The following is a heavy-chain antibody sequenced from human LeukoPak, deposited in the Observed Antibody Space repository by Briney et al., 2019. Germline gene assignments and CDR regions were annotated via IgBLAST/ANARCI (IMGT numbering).Heavy chain of an antibody. CDR2: NYYSGST. D-gene: IGHD2-15*01. J-gene: IGHJ5*02. CDR1: GGSISSYY. CDR3: ASLGCSGGSCYWFAP. V-gene: IGHV4-59*01. Sequence: TASETLSLTCTVSGGSISSYYWRWTRHPPGKGREWIGYNYYSGSTNYTPSLKSRVTISVDTSTTQFSLKLSSVTAADTAVYYCASLGCSGGSCYWFAPSGQGTLVTASS.